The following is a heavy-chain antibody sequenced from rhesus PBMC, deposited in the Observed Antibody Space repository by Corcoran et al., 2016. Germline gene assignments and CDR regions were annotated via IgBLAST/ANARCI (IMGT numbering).Heavy chain of an antibody. CDR3: AKEWGYSGSDY. D-gene: IGHD6-25*01. CDR1: GFTFSSYW. CDR2: INSGGGST. Sequence: EVQLVESGGGLAKPGGSLRLSCAASGFTFSSYWMNWVRQAPGKGLEWVSAINSGGGSTYYADSVQSRFAISRDNSKNTLSLQMNSLRAEDTAVYYCAKEWGYSGSDYWGQGVLVTVSS. J-gene: IGHJ4*01. V-gene: IGHV3S25*01.